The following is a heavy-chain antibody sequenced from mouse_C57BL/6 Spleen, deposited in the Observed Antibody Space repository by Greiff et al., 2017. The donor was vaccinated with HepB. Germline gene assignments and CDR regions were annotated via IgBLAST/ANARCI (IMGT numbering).Heavy chain of an antibody. V-gene: IGHV1-55*01. J-gene: IGHJ2*01. Sequence: QVQLKQPGAELVKPGASVKMSCKASGYTFTSYWITWVKQRPGQGLEWIGDIYPGSGSTNYNEKFKSKATLTVDTSSSTAYMQLSSLTSEDSAVYYCARCDTTVVATDYWGQGTTLTVSS. CDR3: ARCDTTVVATDY. CDR2: IYPGSGST. CDR1: GYTFTSYW. D-gene: IGHD1-1*01.